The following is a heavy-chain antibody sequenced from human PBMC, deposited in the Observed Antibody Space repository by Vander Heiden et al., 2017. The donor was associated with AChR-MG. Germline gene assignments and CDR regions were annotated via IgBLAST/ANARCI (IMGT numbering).Heavy chain of an antibody. Sequence: EVQLLESGGGLVQPGGSLRLSCAASGFTFSSYAMGWVRQAPGKGLEWVSAISGSGGSTYYADSVKGRFTISRDNSKNTLYLQMNSLRAEDTAVYYCAKDLNIAAAGTGGRGRFDLWGRGTLVTVSS. V-gene: IGHV3-23*01. CDR2: ISGSGGST. CDR3: AKDLNIAAAGTGGRGRFDL. J-gene: IGHJ2*01. D-gene: IGHD6-13*01. CDR1: GFTFSSYA.